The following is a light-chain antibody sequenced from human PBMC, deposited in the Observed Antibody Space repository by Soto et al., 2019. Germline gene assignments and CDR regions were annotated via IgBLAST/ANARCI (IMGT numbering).Light chain of an antibody. J-gene: IGKJ2*01. CDR2: AAS. CDR3: QQGHSIPYT. CDR1: QSISKY. Sequence: DIQMTQSPSSLSASVGDRVTITCRASQSISKYLNWFQQEPGKAPNLLIYAASSLQSGVPSRFSGSGSGTDFTLTISSLQPEDVATYYCQQGHSIPYTFGHGTKLEIK. V-gene: IGKV1-39*01.